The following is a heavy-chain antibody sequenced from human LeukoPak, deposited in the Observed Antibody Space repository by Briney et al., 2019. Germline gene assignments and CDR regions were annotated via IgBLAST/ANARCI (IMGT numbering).Heavy chain of an antibody. CDR1: GGSISSYY. Sequence: SSETLSLTCTVSGGSISSYYWSWIRQPPGKGLEWIGYIYYSGSTNYNPSLKSRVTISVDTSKNQFSLKLSPVTAADTAVYYCARGDGSTSGAFDIWGQGTMVTVSS. CDR3: ARGDGSTSGAFDI. J-gene: IGHJ3*02. CDR2: IYYSGST. D-gene: IGHD2-2*01. V-gene: IGHV4-59*01.